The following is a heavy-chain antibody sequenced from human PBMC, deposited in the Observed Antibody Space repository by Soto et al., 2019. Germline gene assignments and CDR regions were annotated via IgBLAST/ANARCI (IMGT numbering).Heavy chain of an antibody. V-gene: IGHV4-34*01. D-gene: IGHD3-3*01. CDR2: INHSGST. CDR1: GGSFSGYY. CDR3: ARFWSGYYRAVYYYGMDV. J-gene: IGHJ6*02. Sequence: SETLSLTCAVYGGSFSGYYWSWIRQPPGKGLEWIGEINHSGSTNYNPSLKSRVTISVDTSKNQFSLKLSSVTAADTAVYYCARFWSGYYRAVYYYGMDVWGQGTTVTVSS.